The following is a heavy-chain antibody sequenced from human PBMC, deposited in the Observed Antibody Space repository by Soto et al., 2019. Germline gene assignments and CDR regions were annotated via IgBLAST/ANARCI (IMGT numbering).Heavy chain of an antibody. CDR2: VSPNGQGI. CDR3: AKDRDSPRDYFRY. J-gene: IGHJ4*02. CDR1: GFTLGRYG. V-gene: IGHV3-23*01. Sequence: PGGSLRLSCAASGFTLGRYGMSWVRQAPGKGLEWVSAVSPNGQGIYYADSVRGRFTISRDFSKNTVLLHMDSLRAEDTAVYYCAKDRDSPRDYFRYWGQRTLVTVSS.